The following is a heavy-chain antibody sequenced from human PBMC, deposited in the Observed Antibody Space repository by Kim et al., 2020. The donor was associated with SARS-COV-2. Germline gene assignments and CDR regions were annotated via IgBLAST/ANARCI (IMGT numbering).Heavy chain of an antibody. CDR1: GITFRSYW. D-gene: IGHD3-22*01. J-gene: IGHJ4*02. CDR2: IKEDGSEK. Sequence: GGSLRLSCAASGITFRSYWMSWVRQAPGKGLEWVANIKEDGSEKYYVDSVKGRFTTSRDNANNSLYLQMNSLRAEDTAVYYCARGGRYSNGYLSYWGQGTLVTVSS. V-gene: IGHV3-7*01. CDR3: ARGGRYSNGYLSY.